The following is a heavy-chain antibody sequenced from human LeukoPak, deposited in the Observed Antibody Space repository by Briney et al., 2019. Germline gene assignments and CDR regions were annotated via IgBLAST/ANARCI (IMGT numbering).Heavy chain of an antibody. CDR2: INPNSGGT. CDR1: GYTFTDYY. D-gene: IGHD4-11*01. V-gene: IGHV1-2*02. J-gene: IGHJ6*02. CDR3: ARGGATVTTYPYYYYGMDV. Sequence: ASVKVSCKASGYTFTDYYMHWVRQAPGQGLEWMGWINPNSGGTNYAQKFQGRVTMTRDTSISTAYMELSRLRSDDTAVYYCARGGATVTTYPYYYYGMDVWGQGTTVTVSS.